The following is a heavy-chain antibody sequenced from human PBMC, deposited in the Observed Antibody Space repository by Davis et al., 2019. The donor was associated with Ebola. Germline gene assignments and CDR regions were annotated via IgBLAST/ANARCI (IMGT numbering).Heavy chain of an antibody. V-gene: IGHV4-59*01. CDR2: IYYSGST. D-gene: IGHD6-13*01. Sequence: PSETLSLTCTVSGGSISSYYWSWIRQPPGKGLEWIGYIYYSGSTNYNPSLKSRVTISVDTSKNQFSLKLSAVTAADTAVYYCARLYSSSWYKMVGFDYWGQGTLVTVSS. J-gene: IGHJ4*02. CDR3: ARLYSSSWYKMVGFDY. CDR1: GGSISSYY.